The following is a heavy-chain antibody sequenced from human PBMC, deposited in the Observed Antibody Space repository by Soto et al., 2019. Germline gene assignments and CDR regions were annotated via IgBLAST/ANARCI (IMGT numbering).Heavy chain of an antibody. D-gene: IGHD6-6*01. CDR2: IYYSGST. V-gene: IGHV4-59*01. CDR3: ASRPLSIAARPYAFDI. Sequence: SETLSLTCTVSGGSISSYYWSWIRQPPGKGLEWIGYIYYSGSTNYNPSLKSRVTISVDTSKNQFSLKLSSVTAADTAVYYCASRPLSIAARPYAFDIWGQGTMVT. CDR1: GGSISSYY. J-gene: IGHJ3*02.